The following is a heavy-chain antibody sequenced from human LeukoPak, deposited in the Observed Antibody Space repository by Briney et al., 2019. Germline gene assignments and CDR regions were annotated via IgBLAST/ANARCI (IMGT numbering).Heavy chain of an antibody. CDR1: GFTFSNYA. CDR2: ISDSGGST. J-gene: IGHJ4*02. CDR3: AKDQTRFDY. V-gene: IGHV3-23*01. Sequence: GGSLRLSCAASGFTFSNYAMSWVRQAPGKGLEWVSTISDSGGSTYYADSVKGRFTISRDNSKNTLYLQMNSLRAEDTAVYYCAKDQTRFDYWGQGTLVTVSS.